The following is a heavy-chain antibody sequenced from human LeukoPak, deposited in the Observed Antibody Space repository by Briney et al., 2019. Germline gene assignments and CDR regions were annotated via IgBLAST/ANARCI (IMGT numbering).Heavy chain of an antibody. CDR1: GGSISSGGYS. Sequence: KPSETLSLTCAVSGGSISSGGYSWSWIRQPPGKGLEWIGYIYHSGSTYYNPSLKSRVTISVDRSKNQFSLKLSSVTAADTAVYYCARGRSEGRRYYYDSSGYYFDYWGQGTLVTVSS. D-gene: IGHD3-22*01. CDR2: IYHSGST. J-gene: IGHJ4*02. V-gene: IGHV4-30-2*01. CDR3: ARGRSEGRRYYYDSSGYYFDY.